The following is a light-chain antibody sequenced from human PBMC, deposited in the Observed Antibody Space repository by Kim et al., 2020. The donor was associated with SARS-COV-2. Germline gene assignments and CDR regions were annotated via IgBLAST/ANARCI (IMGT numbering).Light chain of an antibody. V-gene: IGKV1-12*01. CDR2: SAS. J-gene: IGKJ5*01. Sequence: DIQMTQSPSSVSASVGDRVTITCRASQGISSWLVWYQQKAGKAPKLLIYSASSLDSGVPSRFSGRGSGTDFTLTISSLQPEDVATYYCQQANSFPITFGQGTRLEIK. CDR3: QQANSFPIT. CDR1: QGISSW.